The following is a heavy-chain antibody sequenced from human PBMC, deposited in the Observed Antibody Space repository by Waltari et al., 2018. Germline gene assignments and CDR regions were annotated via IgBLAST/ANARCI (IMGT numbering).Heavy chain of an antibody. CDR2: FYYSGST. D-gene: IGHD1-7*01. J-gene: IGHJ5*02. V-gene: IGHV4-39*01. CDR3: ARSYNWNYRWFDP. Sequence: QLQLQESGPGLVKPSETLSLTCTVSGGSISSSSSYWGWIRQPPGKGREWIGSFYYSGSTYSNPSLKSRVTISVDTSKNQFSLKLSSVTAADTAVYYCARSYNWNYRWFDPWGQGTLVTVSS. CDR1: GGSISSSSSY.